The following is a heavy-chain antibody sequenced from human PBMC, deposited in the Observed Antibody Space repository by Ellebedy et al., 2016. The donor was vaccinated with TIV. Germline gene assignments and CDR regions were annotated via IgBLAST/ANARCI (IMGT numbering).Heavy chain of an antibody. CDR1: GGSFSGYF. D-gene: IGHD3-10*01. V-gene: IGHV4-34*01. CDR2: INPSGTT. CDR3: ARARGQYLYGSGSYFTN. J-gene: IGHJ4*02. Sequence: MPSETLSLTCGVYGGSFSGYFWSWIRQPPGKGLEWIGEINPSGTTNYNPSLKSRVTISVETPKKQFSLRLTSVTAADTAVYYCARARGQYLYGSGSYFTNWGQGEMVTVSS.